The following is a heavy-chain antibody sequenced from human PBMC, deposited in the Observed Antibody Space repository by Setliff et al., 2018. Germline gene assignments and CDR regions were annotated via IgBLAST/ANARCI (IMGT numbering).Heavy chain of an antibody. Sequence: PSETLSLTCNVSGGSTSSYYWTWIRQPPGKGLEWIGYFYHSGSTNYNPSLKGRVTMTSDTSRNQLSLKLTSVSAADKAIYYCARTSYYASGNSHNYYMDVWGKGTAVTVSS. D-gene: IGHD3-16*01. CDR1: GGSTSSYY. CDR2: FYHSGST. V-gene: IGHV4-59*08. CDR3: ARTSYYASGNSHNYYMDV. J-gene: IGHJ6*03.